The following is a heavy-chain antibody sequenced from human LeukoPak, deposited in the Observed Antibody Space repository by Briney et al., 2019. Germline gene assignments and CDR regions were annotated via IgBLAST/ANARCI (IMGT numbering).Heavy chain of an antibody. CDR1: GFTFDDYA. D-gene: IGHD3-22*01. Sequence: PGRSLRLSCAASGFTFDDYAMHWVRHAPGKGLEWVSGISWNSGSIGYADSVKGRFTISRDNAKNSLYLQMNSVRAEDTALYYCARNFGGGDSSGPYYWGQGTLVTVSS. CDR2: ISWNSGSI. J-gene: IGHJ4*02. CDR3: ARNFGGGDSSGPYY. V-gene: IGHV3-9*01.